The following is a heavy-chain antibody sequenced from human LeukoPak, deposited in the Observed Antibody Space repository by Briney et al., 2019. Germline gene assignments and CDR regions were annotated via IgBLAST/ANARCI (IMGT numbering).Heavy chain of an antibody. J-gene: IGHJ4*02. CDR2: ISGSGGST. V-gene: IGHV3-23*01. D-gene: IGHD5-24*01. CDR1: GFTFSSYA. CDR3: AGARWPSPPWYFDY. Sequence: HPGGSLRLSCAASGFTFSSYAMSWVRQAPGKGLEWVSAISGSGGSTYYADSVKGRFTISRDNAKNSLYLQMNNLRAEDTAVYYCAGARWPSPPWYFDYWGQGTLVTVSS.